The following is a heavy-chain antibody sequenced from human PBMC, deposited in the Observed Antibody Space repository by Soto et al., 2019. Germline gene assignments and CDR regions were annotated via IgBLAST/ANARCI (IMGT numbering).Heavy chain of an antibody. D-gene: IGHD5-18*01. CDR2: IYHSGST. V-gene: IGHV4-30-2*01. J-gene: IGHJ6*02. CDR1: GGSISSGGYS. Sequence: SETLSLTCAVSGGSISSGGYSWTWIRQPPGKGLEWIGYIYHSGSTYYNPSLKSRVTISVDRSKNQFSLKLNSVTAADTAVYYCAREAWGGGYSYGPYYYYGMDVWGQGTTVTVSS. CDR3: AREAWGGGYSYGPYYYYGMDV.